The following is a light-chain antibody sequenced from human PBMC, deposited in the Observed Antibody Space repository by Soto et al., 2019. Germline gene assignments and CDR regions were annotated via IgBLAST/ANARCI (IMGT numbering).Light chain of an antibody. CDR2: DVS. J-gene: IGKJ1*01. V-gene: IGKV1-5*01. CDR1: QNIGRW. Sequence: DIQMTQSPSSLSASVGDRVTITCRASQNIGRWLAWYQQKSGKAPKLMIYDVSTLISGVPSRFSGSGSGTEFTLTITSLPPDDFATYSCQQYKLHSPATFGPGTLVEIK. CDR3: QQYKLHSPAT.